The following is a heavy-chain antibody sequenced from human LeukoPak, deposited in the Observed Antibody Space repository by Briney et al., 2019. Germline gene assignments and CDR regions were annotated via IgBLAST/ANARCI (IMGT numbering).Heavy chain of an antibody. D-gene: IGHD2-15*01. CDR2: ISAYNGNT. J-gene: IGHJ6*02. V-gene: IGHV1-18*01. CDR1: GYTFTSYG. CDR3: ARDFYANIVVVVAATDYYGMDV. Sequence: ASVKVSCKASGYTFTSYGISWVRQAPGQGLEWMGWISAYNGNTNYAQKLQGRVTMTTDTSTSTAYMELRSLRSDDTAVYYCARDFYANIVVVVAATDYYGMDVWGQGTTVSVSS.